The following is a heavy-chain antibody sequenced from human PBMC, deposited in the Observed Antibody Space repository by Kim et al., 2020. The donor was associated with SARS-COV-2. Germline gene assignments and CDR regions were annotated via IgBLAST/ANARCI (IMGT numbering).Heavy chain of an antibody. Sequence: GGSLRLSCAVSGFSFSNFGMHWVRQAPGRGLEWVAVIWYDGSITYYADSMKGRFTISRDNSKNTLFLQMDSLTVEDTAVYFCAKSTDYDRSGLYYYFDYWGQGTPVTVSS. CDR1: GFSFSNFG. J-gene: IGHJ4*02. D-gene: IGHD3-22*01. CDR2: IWYDGSIT. V-gene: IGHV3-33*03. CDR3: AKSTDYDRSGLYYYFDY.